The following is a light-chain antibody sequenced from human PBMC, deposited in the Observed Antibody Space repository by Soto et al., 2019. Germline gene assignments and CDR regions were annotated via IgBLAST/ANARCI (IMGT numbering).Light chain of an antibody. CDR1: SSDVGRYNS. CDR2: EVN. CDR3: SSYAGSNTVV. V-gene: IGLV2-8*01. Sequence: QSALTQPPSASGSPGQSVTISCTGTSSDVGRYNSVSWYQQHPGKAPNVMIYEVNKRPSGVPDRFSGSKSGNTASLTVSGLQAEDEADYYCSSYAGSNTVVFGGGTKLTVL. J-gene: IGLJ2*01.